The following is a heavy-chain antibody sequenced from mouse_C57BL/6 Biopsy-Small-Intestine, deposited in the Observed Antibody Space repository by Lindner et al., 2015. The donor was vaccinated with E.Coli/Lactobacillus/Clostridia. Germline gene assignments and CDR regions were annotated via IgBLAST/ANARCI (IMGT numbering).Heavy chain of an antibody. D-gene: IGHD2-4*01. CDR1: AYTFTNYG. CDR2: ISAYNGNT. J-gene: IGHJ4*01. V-gene: IGHV1-4*01. CDR3: AREGGHNYEYDY. Sequence: SVKVSCKPSAYTFTNYGLAWVRQAPGQGLEWMGLISAYNGNTNYAQKFQARVTMTTDTSTSTAYMELRSLRSDDTAVYYCAREGGHNYEYDYWGQGTLVTVSS.